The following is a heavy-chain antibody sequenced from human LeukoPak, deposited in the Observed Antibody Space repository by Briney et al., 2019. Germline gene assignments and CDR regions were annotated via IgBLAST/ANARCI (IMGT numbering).Heavy chain of an antibody. D-gene: IGHD3-22*01. V-gene: IGHV3-21*01. CDR3: ARNYYDSSGYYYAYYYYYMDV. CDR2: ISTSSIYI. CDR1: GFTFSRHS. Sequence: GGSLRLSCAASGFTFSRHSMNWVRQAPGKGLEWVSSISTSSIYIYYADSVKGRFTISRDNAKNSLYLQMNSLRAEDTAVYYCARNYYDSSGYYYAYYYYYMDVWGKGTTVTISS. J-gene: IGHJ6*03.